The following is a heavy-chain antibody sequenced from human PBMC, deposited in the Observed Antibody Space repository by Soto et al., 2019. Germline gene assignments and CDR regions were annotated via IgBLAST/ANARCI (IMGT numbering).Heavy chain of an antibody. CDR1: GGSFSGYY. J-gene: IGHJ5*02. CDR3: ARGGSSLRKQLVRGSNWFAP. CDR2: INHSGST. V-gene: IGHV4-34*01. D-gene: IGHD6-13*01. Sequence: NPSETLSLTCAVYGGSFSGYYWSWIRQPPGKGLEWIGEINHSGSTNYNPSLKSRVTISVDTSKNQFSLKLSSVTAADTAVYYCARGGSSLRKQLVRGSNWFAPWGQGTLVTVSS.